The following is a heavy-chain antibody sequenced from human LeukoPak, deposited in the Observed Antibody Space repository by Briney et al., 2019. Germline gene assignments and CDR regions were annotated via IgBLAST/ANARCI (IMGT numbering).Heavy chain of an antibody. CDR3: ARSDFWSGYYPRWFDP. CDR2: IYYSGST. Sequence: SETLSLTCTVSGGSISSGDYSWSWIRQPPGKGLEWIGYIYYSGSTYYNPSLKSRVTISVDTSKNQFSLKLSSVTAADTAVYYCARSDFWSGYYPRWFDPWGQGTLVTVSS. CDR1: GGSISSGDYS. J-gene: IGHJ5*02. D-gene: IGHD3-3*01. V-gene: IGHV4-30-4*01.